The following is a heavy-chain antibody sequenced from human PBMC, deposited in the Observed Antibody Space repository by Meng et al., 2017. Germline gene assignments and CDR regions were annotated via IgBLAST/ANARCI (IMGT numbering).Heavy chain of an antibody. J-gene: IGHJ4*02. Sequence: LQLQESGPGLVKPSETLSLTCTGSGGSISSSSYYWGWIRQPPGKGLEWIGSIYYSGSTYYNPSLKSRVTISVDTSKNQFSLKLSSVTAADTAVYYCARVMMTTVPYANYWGQGTLVTVSS. CDR1: GGSISSSSYY. CDR2: IYYSGST. CDR3: ARVMMTTVPYANY. V-gene: IGHV4-39*07. D-gene: IGHD4-17*01.